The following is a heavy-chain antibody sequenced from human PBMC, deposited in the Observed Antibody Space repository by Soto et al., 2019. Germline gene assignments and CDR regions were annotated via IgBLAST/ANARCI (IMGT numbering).Heavy chain of an antibody. Sequence: QVQLEQSGAEVKKPGSSVKVSCTPSGSAVSHYSINWVRQAPGQGPEWMGGIIPISGATNFAQSFQGRVTITADKSTSTVYMELSRLRSEDTAVYYCARGTIYGVTYFDYWGQGTLVTVSS. V-gene: IGHV1-69*06. CDR1: GSAVSHYS. CDR2: IIPISGAT. CDR3: ARGTIYGVTYFDY. J-gene: IGHJ4*02. D-gene: IGHD3-3*01.